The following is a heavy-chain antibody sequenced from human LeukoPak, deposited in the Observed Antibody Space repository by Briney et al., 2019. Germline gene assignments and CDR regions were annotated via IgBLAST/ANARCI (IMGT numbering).Heavy chain of an antibody. D-gene: IGHD6-13*01. CDR2: ISINARVT. J-gene: IGHJ6*02. V-gene: IGHV3-23*01. CDR1: GFTFSTYA. CDR3: ARDIPNSSWGLDV. Sequence: GGSLRLSCSASGFTFSTYAMAWVRQAPGKGLEWVSCISINARVTYYGESVRGRFTISRDNSKNTLYLQMNSLRADAAATYYFARDIPNSSWGLDVWGQGTAVTVSS.